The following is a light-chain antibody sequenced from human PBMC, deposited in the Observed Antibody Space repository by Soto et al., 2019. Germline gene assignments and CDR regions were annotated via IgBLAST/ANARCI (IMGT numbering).Light chain of an antibody. CDR3: SSYSISTAYL. V-gene: IGLV2-14*01. Sequence: QSALTQPAPVSGSPGQSITISCTGTSSDVGGYDYVSWYQLHPGKAPKLMVFEVSNRPSGVSYRFSGSESGNTASLTISGLQAEDEADYFCSSYSISTAYLFGTGTKVTVL. J-gene: IGLJ1*01. CDR2: EVS. CDR1: SSDVGGYDY.